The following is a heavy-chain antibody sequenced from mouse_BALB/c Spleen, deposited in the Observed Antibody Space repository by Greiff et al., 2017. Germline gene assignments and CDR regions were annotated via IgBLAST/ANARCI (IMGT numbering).Heavy chain of an antibody. D-gene: IGHD2-4*01. CDR2: VNPNNGGT. Sequence: VQLQQPGAELVKPGASVKLSCKASGYSFTGYYMHWVKQSHGKSLEWIGRVNPNNGGTSYNQKFKGKAILTVDKSSSTAYMELRSLTSEDSAVYYCARVGENDYDRFAYWGQGTLVTVSA. CDR1: GYSFTGYY. V-gene: IGHV1-34*01. J-gene: IGHJ3*01. CDR3: ARVGENDYDRFAY.